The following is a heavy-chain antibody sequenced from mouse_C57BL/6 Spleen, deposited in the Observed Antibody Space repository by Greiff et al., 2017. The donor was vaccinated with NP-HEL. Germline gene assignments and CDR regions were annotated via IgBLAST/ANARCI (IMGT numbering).Heavy chain of an antibody. J-gene: IGHJ4*01. Sequence: EVQVVESGGGLVKPGGSLKLSCAASGFTFSSYAMSWVRQTPEKRLEWVATISDGGSYTYYPDDVKGRFTISRDNAKNNLYLQMSHLKSEDTAMYYCARDRGRDGYYYAMDYWGQGTSVTVSS. CDR1: GFTFSSYA. CDR3: ARDRGRDGYYYAMDY. V-gene: IGHV5-4*01. CDR2: ISDGGSYT. D-gene: IGHD2-3*01.